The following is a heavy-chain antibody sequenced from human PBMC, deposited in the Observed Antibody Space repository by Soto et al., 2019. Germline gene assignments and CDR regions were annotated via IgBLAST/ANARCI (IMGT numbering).Heavy chain of an antibody. CDR2: RYYNGGT. CDR1: GDSVNSENSY. D-gene: IGHD3-16*02. J-gene: IGHJ2*01. CDR3: EREVVQGLGLITYX. Sequence: SATLSRTCTVAGDSVNSENSYWNWIRQAPGKCPGWIGYRYYNGGTNYNRSLQSRATILLDTSTNRFSLTLTSVTAADTSVYYCEREVVQGLGLITYXRGRG. V-gene: IGHV4-61*01.